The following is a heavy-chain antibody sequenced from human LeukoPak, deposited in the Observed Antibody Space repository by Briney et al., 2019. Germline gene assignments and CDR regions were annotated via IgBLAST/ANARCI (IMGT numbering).Heavy chain of an antibody. CDR1: GFTFSSYS. Sequence: PGGSLRLSCAASGFTFSSYSMNWVRQAPGKGLEWVSSISSSSSYIYYADSVKGRFTISRDNAKNSLYLQMNSLRAEDTAVYYCARDKDNIVVVPAAILGDWFDPWGQGTLVTVSS. CDR2: ISSSSSYI. CDR3: ARDKDNIVVVPAAILGDWFDP. V-gene: IGHV3-21*01. D-gene: IGHD2-2*02. J-gene: IGHJ5*02.